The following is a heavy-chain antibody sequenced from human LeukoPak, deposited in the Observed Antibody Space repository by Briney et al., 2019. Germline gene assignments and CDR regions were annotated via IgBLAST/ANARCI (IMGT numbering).Heavy chain of an antibody. D-gene: IGHD6-19*01. CDR2: ISSSSSYI. CDR3: ARGPDSSGWYWVDY. V-gene: IGHV3-21*01. J-gene: IGHJ4*02. CDR1: GFTFSSYS. Sequence: PGGSLRLSCAASGFTFSSYSMNWVRQAPGKGLEWVSSISSSSSYIYYADSVKGRFTISRDNAKNSLYLQMNSLRAEDTAVYYCARGPDSSGWYWVDYWGQGTLVTVSS.